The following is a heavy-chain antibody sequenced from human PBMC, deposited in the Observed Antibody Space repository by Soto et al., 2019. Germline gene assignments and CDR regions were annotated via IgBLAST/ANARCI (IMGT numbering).Heavy chain of an antibody. CDR3: TGTYYSSSMRFDY. D-gene: IGHD6-6*01. J-gene: IGHJ4*02. V-gene: IGHV3-15*01. CDR1: GFTFSNAW. Sequence: EVQLVESGGGLVEPGGSLRLSCSTSGFTFSNAWMTWVRQVPGKGLEWVGRIKSKTDGGTTDYAAPVKGRFTISRDDSKSTLYMQMNSLKTEDTAIYYCTGTYYSSSMRFDYWGQGTLVSVSS. CDR2: IKSKTDGGTT.